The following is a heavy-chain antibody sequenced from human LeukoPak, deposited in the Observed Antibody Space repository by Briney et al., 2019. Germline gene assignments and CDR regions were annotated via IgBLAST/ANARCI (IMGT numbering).Heavy chain of an antibody. V-gene: IGHV3-23*01. J-gene: IGHJ4*02. Sequence: PGGSLRLSCTASGFTFSSYAMNWVRQAPGKGLEWVSAISGSGGSTYYADSVKGRFTISRDNSKNTLYLQMNSLRADDTAVYYCAKDWGYCSSTSCYPITHLDYWGQGTLVTVSS. CDR2: ISGSGGST. CDR3: AKDWGYCSSTSCYPITHLDY. CDR1: GFTFSSYA. D-gene: IGHD2-2*01.